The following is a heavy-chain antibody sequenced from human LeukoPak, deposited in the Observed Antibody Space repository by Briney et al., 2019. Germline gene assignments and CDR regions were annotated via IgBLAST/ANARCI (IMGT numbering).Heavy chain of an antibody. CDR2: IKSKSDGGTT. CDR1: GFTFSNAW. V-gene: IGHV3-15*01. J-gene: IGHJ4*02. CDR3: SSGRSPAQ. Sequence: GGSLRLSCAASGFTFSNAWMNWVRQAPGKGLEWVGRIKSKSDGGTTDYAAPVKGRFTISRDDSESTMYMQMNSLKTEDTAVYYCSSGRSPAQWGQGTLVTVSS. D-gene: IGHD1-26*01.